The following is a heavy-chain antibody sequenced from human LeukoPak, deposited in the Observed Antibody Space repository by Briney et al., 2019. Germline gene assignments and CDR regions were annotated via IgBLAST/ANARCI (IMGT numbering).Heavy chain of an antibody. CDR1: GGSISSGSYY. CDR3: ASPKNIV. D-gene: IGHD2/OR15-2a*01. CDR2: IYTSGST. Sequence: SETLSLTCTVSGGSISSGSYYWSWIRQPAGKGLEWIGRIYTSGSTNHNPSLKSRVTISVDTSKNQFSLKLSSVTAADTAVYYCASPKNIVWGQGTLVTVSS. V-gene: IGHV4-61*02. J-gene: IGHJ4*02.